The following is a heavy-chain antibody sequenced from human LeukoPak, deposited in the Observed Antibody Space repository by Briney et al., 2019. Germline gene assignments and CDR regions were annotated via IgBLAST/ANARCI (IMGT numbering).Heavy chain of an antibody. CDR2: IYPGDSDT. J-gene: IGHJ6*02. Sequence: GESLQISCQGSGSDFATYWIGWVRPLPGKGLEGMGKIYPGDSDTKYSPSFQGQVTISADKSLGSAYLQWSSLKSSDTAMYYCARLPQDYYYHGMDVWGQGTTVSVS. CDR3: ARLPQDYYYHGMDV. V-gene: IGHV5-51*01. CDR1: GSDFATYW.